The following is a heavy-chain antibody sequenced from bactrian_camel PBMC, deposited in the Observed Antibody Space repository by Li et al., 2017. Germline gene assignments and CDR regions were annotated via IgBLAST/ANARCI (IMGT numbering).Heavy chain of an antibody. CDR3: AAGGTRRRDGLSRWSVGY. D-gene: IGHD6*01. J-gene: IGHJ4*01. V-gene: IGHV3S53*01. CDR1: EYLFTRYS. CDR2: IDSDGST. Sequence: HVQLVESGGGSVEAGGSLRLSCAAHEYLFTRYSMTWFRQAPGKEREGVAAIDSDGSTTYADSVKGRFTISQGVGVNTVVLRMNSLKPEDSAVYICAAGGTRRRDGLSRWSVGYWGQGTQVTVS.